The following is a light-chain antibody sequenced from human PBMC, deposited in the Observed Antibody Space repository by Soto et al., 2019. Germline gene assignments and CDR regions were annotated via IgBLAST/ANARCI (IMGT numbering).Light chain of an antibody. V-gene: IGKV3-20*01. CDR1: QSVSSSY. CDR3: QQYDSSSWT. J-gene: IGKJ1*01. Sequence: EIVLTQSPGTLSLSPGERATLSCRASQSVSSSYLVWYQQKPAQAPRLLIYGASSRATGIPDRFSGSGSGTDFTLTISRLEPEDFAVYYCQQYDSSSWTFRQGTKVEIK. CDR2: GAS.